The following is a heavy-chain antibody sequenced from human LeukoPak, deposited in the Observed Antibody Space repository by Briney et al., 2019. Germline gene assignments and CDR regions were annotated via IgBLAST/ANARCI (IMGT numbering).Heavy chain of an antibody. D-gene: IGHD3-22*01. Sequence: ASVKVSRKASLYTFTGYYMHGVRQAPGQGLEGMGWINPNSGGTNYAQKLQGRVTMTRDTSISTAYMELSRLRSDDNAVYYCATAHDSSGYYTRGCFDYWGQGTLVTVSS. V-gene: IGHV1-2*02. CDR2: INPNSGGT. CDR1: LYTFTGYY. CDR3: ATAHDSSGYYTRGCFDY. J-gene: IGHJ4*02.